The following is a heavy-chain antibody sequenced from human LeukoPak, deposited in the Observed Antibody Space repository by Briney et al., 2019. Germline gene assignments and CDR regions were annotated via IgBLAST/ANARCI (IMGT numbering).Heavy chain of an antibody. D-gene: IGHD4-17*01. CDR3: ARDHWSGTVTIPGSWFDP. CDR1: GGSISSGDYY. V-gene: IGHV4-30-4*08. J-gene: IGHJ5*02. Sequence: SETLSLTCTVSGGSISSGDYYWSWIRQPPGKGLEWIAYMYYSGSTYYNPSLKSRVTMSADTSKNQLSLKLSSVTAADTAVYYCARDHWSGTVTIPGSWFDPWGRGTLVTVAS. CDR2: MYYSGST.